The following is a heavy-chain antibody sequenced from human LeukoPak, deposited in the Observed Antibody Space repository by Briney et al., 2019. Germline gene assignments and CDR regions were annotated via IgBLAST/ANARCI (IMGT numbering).Heavy chain of an antibody. V-gene: IGHV4-59*12. CDR1: GGSMSSYY. CDR2: IYYSGST. D-gene: IGHD6-19*01. J-gene: IGHJ2*01. CDR3: ARVLEGSSGQHWYFDL. Sequence: SETLSLTCSVSGGSMSSYYWSWIRQSPGKGLEWIGYIYYSGSTNYNPSLKSRVTISVDTSKNQFSLKLSSVTAADTAVYYCARVLEGSSGQHWYFDLWGRGTLVTVSS.